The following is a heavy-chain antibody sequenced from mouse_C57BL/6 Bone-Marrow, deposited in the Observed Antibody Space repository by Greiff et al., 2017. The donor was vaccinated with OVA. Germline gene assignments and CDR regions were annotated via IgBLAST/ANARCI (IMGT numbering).Heavy chain of an antibody. CDR1: GFTFSSYA. Sequence: EVKLVESGGGLVKPGGSLKLSCAASGFTFSSYAMSWVRQTPEKRLEWVATISDGGSYTYYPDNVKGRFTISRDNAKNNLYLQMSHLKSEDTAMYYCAGVFAYWGQGTLVTVSA. CDR2: ISDGGSYT. CDR3: AGVFAY. J-gene: IGHJ3*01. V-gene: IGHV5-4*03.